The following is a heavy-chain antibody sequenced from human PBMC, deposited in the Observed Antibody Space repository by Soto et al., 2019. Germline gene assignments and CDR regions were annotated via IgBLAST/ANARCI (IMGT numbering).Heavy chain of an antibody. CDR2: INAGNGNT. J-gene: IGHJ4*02. Sequence: QVQLVQSGAEVKKPGASVKVSCKSSGYTFTSYAMNWVRQAPGQRLEWMGWINAGNGNTKYSQKFQGRVTITRDTSASTAYMELSSLRSEDTAVYYCARLANYGGLPHWGQGTLVTVSS. CDR1: GYTFTSYA. D-gene: IGHD4-17*01. CDR3: ARLANYGGLPH. V-gene: IGHV1-3*01.